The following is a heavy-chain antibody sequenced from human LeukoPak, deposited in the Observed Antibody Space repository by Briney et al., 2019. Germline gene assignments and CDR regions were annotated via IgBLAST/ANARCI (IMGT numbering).Heavy chain of an antibody. CDR1: GFTFSSYA. D-gene: IGHD3-22*01. Sequence: VQPGGSLRLSCAASGFTFSSYAMSWVRQAPGKGLEWVSAISGSSGTTYYADSVKGRFTISRDNAKNTVYMQMNSLRAEDTAVYYCAKVINSGYFYYFDYWGQGALVTVSS. CDR2: ISGSSGTT. V-gene: IGHV3-23*01. CDR3: AKVINSGYFYYFDY. J-gene: IGHJ4*02.